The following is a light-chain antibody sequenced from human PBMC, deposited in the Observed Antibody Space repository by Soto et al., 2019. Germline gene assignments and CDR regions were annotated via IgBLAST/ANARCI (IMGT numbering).Light chain of an antibody. Sequence: EVVMTQSPATLSVSPGDKGSLSCRANQTISNTLAWYHQKPGQAPRLLIYAASTRATGVSARFSGSGSGTEFTLTISSLQSEDFTIYYCQYYNNWLATFGGGTKVDIK. J-gene: IGKJ4*01. CDR1: QTISNT. CDR2: AAS. V-gene: IGKV3-15*01. CDR3: QYYNNWLAT.